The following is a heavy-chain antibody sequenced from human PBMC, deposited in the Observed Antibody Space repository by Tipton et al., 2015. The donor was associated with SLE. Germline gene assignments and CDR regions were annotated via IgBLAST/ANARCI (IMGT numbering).Heavy chain of an antibody. J-gene: IGHJ4*02. CDR3: ARGSDLLTGYYYFDL. V-gene: IGHV4-59*12. CDR1: GGSISSYY. D-gene: IGHD3-9*01. Sequence: LRLSCTVSGGSISSYYWSWIRQPPGKGLEWIGYVFYSGSTSYNPSLKSRATLSVDTSKNQFSLKLTSVTAADTAVYYCARGSDLLTGYYYFDLWGQGTVVTVSS. CDR2: VFYSGST.